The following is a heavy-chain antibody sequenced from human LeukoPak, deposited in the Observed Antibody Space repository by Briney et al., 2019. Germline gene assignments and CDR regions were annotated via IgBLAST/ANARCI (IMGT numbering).Heavy chain of an antibody. Sequence: GGSLRLSCAASGFTFSSYGMSWVRQAPGKGLEWVSAISGSGGSTYYADSVKGRFTISRDNSKNTLYLQMNSLRAEDTAVYYCAKVRLVVVTAVIFDYWGQGTLVTVSS. J-gene: IGHJ4*02. CDR2: ISGSGGST. CDR1: GFTFSSYG. V-gene: IGHV3-23*01. CDR3: AKVRLVVVTAVIFDY. D-gene: IGHD2-21*02.